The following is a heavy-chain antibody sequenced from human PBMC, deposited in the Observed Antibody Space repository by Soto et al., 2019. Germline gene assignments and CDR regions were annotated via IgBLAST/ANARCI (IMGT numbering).Heavy chain of an antibody. CDR3: VRVTNAVGGADALDI. J-gene: IGHJ3*02. D-gene: IGHD6-19*01. V-gene: IGHV3-72*01. Sequence: PGGSLRLSCAASGFTFSDHYMDGVRQAPGKGLEWVGRTRNKAKTYTTEYAASVQGRFTISRDDSKNSLYLQMNSLKIEDTAVYYCVRVTNAVGGADALDIWGQGTTVTVSS. CDR2: TRNKAKTYTT. CDR1: GFTFSDHY.